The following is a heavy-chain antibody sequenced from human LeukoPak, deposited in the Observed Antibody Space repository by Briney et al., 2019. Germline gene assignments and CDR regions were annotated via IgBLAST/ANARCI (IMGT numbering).Heavy chain of an antibody. V-gene: IGHV3-74*01. CDR2: INSDGSST. D-gene: IGHD3-22*01. J-gene: IGHJ4*02. CDR1: GFTFSTYW. Sequence: GGSLRLSCAASGFTFSTYWMHWVRQAPGKGLVWVSRINSDGSSTNYADSVKGRFTISRDNAKNTLYLQMNSMRAEDTAVYYCVRDMGYYDKVWGQGTLVTVSS. CDR3: VRDMGYYDKV.